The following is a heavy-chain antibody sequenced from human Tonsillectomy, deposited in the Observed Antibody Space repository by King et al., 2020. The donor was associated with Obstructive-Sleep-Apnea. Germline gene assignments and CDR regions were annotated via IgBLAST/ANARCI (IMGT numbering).Heavy chain of an antibody. V-gene: IGHV4-34*01. J-gene: IGHJ6*02. CDR3: ARVDGYCSGGSCYRANDHYGMDV. D-gene: IGHD2-15*01. Sequence: VQLQQWGAGLLKPSETLSLTCAVYGGSFSGYYWSWIRQPPGKGLEWIGEINHSETTNYNPPLRSRFTISVDTSRTKFSLKLSSVTAADTAVYYCARVDGYCSGGSCYRANDHYGMDVWGQGTTVTVSS. CDR1: GGSFSGYY. CDR2: INHSETT.